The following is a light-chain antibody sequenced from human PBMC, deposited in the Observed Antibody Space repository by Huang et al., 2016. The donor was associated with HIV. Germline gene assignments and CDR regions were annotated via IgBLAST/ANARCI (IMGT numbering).Light chain of an antibody. V-gene: IGKV3-11*01. CDR1: QSVSSD. CDR3: QQRSNWPPT. CDR2: DTS. J-gene: IGKJ4*01. Sequence: EIVLTQSPATLSLSPGERATLSCRASQSVSSDLAWYQQKPGQTPRLLRYDTSNRATGIPARFSGSGSGTDFTLTISSLEPEDFAVYYCQQRSNWPPTFGGGTKVEIK.